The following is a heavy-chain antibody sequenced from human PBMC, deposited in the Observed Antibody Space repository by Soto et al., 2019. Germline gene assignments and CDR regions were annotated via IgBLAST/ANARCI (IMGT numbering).Heavy chain of an antibody. D-gene: IGHD3-22*01. CDR2: ISYDGNNR. CDR1: GFTFSSYG. J-gene: IGHJ4*02. Sequence: QVQLVESGGGVVQPGRSLRLSCVASGFTFSSYGMHWVRQAPGKGLEWVASISYDGNNRNYADSVKGRITISRDNSKNTLYLQIASLRVEDTAVYHCAKEAHNYYDINGPQIWGQGTLVTVSS. V-gene: IGHV3-30*18. CDR3: AKEAHNYYDINGPQI.